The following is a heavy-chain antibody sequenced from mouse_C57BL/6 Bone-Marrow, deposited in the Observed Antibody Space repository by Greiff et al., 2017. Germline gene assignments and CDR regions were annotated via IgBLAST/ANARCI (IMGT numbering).Heavy chain of an antibody. J-gene: IGHJ1*03. V-gene: IGHV1-18*01. CDR3: ERGGDWGYFDV. CDR1: GYTFTDYN. CDR2: INPNNGGT. Sequence: VQLQQSGPELVKPGASVKIPCKASGYTFTDYNMDWVKQSHGKSLEWIGDINPNNGGTIYNQKFKGKATLTVDKSSSTAYMELRSLTSEDTAVYYWERGGDWGYFDVWGTGTTVTVSS.